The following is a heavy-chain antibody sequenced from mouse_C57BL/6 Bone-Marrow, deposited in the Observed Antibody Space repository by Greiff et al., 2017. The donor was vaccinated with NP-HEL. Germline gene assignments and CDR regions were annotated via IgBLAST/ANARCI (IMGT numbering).Heavy chain of an antibody. CDR2: IWSGGST. J-gene: IGHJ3*01. CDR3: ARKSLAY. V-gene: IGHV2-2*01. CDR1: GFSLTSYG. Sequence: QVQLKESGPGLVQPSQCLSITCTVSGFSLTSYGVHWVRQSPGKGLEWLGVIWSGGSTDYNAAFISRLSISKDNSKSQVFFKMNSLQADDTAIYYCARKSLAYWGQGTLVTVSA.